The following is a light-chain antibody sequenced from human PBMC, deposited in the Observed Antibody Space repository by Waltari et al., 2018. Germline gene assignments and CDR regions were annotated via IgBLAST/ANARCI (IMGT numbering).Light chain of an antibody. CDR1: QAISNW. CDR3: QQTKSVPLT. Sequence: DIEMTQFPSSVAASLGDRVTLTCRASQAISNWLAWYQQKPGEAPKLLISGTYILESGVSSRFSGSGSGTDFTLTINNLQPEDFATYFCQQTKSVPLTFGGGTRVEVK. CDR2: GTY. J-gene: IGKJ4*01. V-gene: IGKV1-12*01.